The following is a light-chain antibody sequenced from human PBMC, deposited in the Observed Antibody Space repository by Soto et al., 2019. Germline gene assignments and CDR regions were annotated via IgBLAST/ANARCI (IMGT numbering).Light chain of an antibody. J-gene: IGLJ1*01. Sequence: QSALIQPASVSGSPGQSITISCTGTSSDVGNYKYVPWYQQHPGKAPKLMIYEVSNRPSGVSNRFSGSKSGNTASLTISGLQAEDETDYYCFSYTSSGNYVFGTGTKVTVL. CDR3: FSYTSSGNYV. CDR1: SSDVGNYKY. V-gene: IGLV2-14*01. CDR2: EVS.